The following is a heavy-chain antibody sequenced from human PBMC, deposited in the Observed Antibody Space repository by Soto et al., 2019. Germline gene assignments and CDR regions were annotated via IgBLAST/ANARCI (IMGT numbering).Heavy chain of an antibody. V-gene: IGHV1-46*01. CDR1: GYTFTSYY. CDR3: ASTLVVPAAPPRSYYYYGMDV. Sequence: RASVKVSCKASGYTFTSYYMHWVRQAPGQGLEWMGIINPSGGSTSYAQKFQGRVTMTRDTSTSTVYMELSSLRSEDTAVYYCASTLVVPAAPPRSYYYYGMDVWGQGTTVTVSS. J-gene: IGHJ6*02. D-gene: IGHD2-2*01. CDR2: INPSGGST.